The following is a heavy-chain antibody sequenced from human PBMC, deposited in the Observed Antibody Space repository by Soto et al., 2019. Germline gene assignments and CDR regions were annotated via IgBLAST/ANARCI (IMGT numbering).Heavy chain of an antibody. V-gene: IGHV3-21*01. J-gene: IGHJ5*02. CDR1: GFTFSSYS. Sequence: GGSLRLSCAASGFTFSSYSMNCVRQAPGKGLEWVSSISSSSSYIYYADSVKGRFTISRDNAKNSLYLQMNSLRAEDTAVYYCARANMDIVVVPAAIPDYNWFDPWGQGTLVTVSS. D-gene: IGHD2-2*02. CDR3: ARANMDIVVVPAAIPDYNWFDP. CDR2: ISSSSSYI.